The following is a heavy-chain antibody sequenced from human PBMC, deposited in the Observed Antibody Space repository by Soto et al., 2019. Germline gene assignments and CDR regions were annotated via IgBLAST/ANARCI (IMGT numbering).Heavy chain of an antibody. CDR3: AKDVASAGTYSYDD. Sequence: PGGSLRLSCAASGFSFSSYAMSWVRQAPGKGLEWVXDXSXXXAXTXXXDXXXXRFTISRDKSKNTRYLQMKSLRAEDTAVSYCAKDVASAGTYSYDDWGLGTMLTVSS. V-gene: IGHV3-23*01. CDR1: GFSFSSYA. J-gene: IGHJ4*02. CDR2: XSXXXAXT. D-gene: IGHD3-16*01.